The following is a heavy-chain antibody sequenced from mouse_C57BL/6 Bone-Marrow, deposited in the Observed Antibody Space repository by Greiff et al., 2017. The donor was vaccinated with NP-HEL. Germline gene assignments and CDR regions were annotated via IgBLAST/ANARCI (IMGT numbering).Heavy chain of an antibody. V-gene: IGHV5-6*01. CDR2: ISSGGSYT. Sequence: EVQRVESGGDLVKPGGSLKLSCAASGFTFSSYGMSWVRQTPDKRLEWVATISSGGSYTYYPDSVKGRFTISRDNAKNTLYLQMSSLKSEDTAMYYCARPFVTTWGQGTLVTVSA. CDR3: ARPFVTT. J-gene: IGHJ3*01. D-gene: IGHD1-1*01. CDR1: GFTFSSYG.